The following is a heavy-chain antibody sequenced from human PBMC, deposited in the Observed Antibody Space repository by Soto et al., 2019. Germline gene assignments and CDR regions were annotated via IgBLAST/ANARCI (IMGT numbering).Heavy chain of an antibody. Sequence: APVKVSCKASGYTFTSYAMHWARQAPGQRLEWMGWINAGNGNTKYAQKFQGRVTITRDTSASTAYMELSSLRSEDTAVYYCARDLGGWTDYWGQGTLVTVSS. J-gene: IGHJ4*02. CDR1: GYTFTSYA. CDR2: INAGNGNT. CDR3: ARDLGGWTDY. V-gene: IGHV1-3*01. D-gene: IGHD2-15*01.